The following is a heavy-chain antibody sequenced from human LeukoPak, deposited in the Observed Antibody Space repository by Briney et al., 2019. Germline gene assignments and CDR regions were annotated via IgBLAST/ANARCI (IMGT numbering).Heavy chain of an antibody. J-gene: IGHJ4*02. CDR1: GGTFSNFA. D-gene: IGHD2-2*01. Sequence: ASVKVSCKASGGTFSNFAITWVRQAPGQGLEWMGEIIPIFGTTTYAQKFQGRVTMTRDMSTSTVYMELSSLRSEDTAVYYCARDLGYDYYFDYWGQGTLVTVSS. V-gene: IGHV1-69*05. CDR2: IIPIFGTT. CDR3: ARDLGYDYYFDY.